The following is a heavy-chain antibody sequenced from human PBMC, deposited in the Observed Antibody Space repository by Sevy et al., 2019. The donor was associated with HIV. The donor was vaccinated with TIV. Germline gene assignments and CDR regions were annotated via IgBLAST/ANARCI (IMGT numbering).Heavy chain of an antibody. CDR2: ISAYNGNT. D-gene: IGHD3-3*01. J-gene: IGHJ6*02. V-gene: IGHV1-18*01. CDR3: ARVLGFWSGYPNYYYYGMDV. CDR1: GYTFTSYG. Sequence: ASVKVSCKASGYTFTSYGISWVRQAPGQGLEWMGWISAYNGNTNYAQKIQGRVTMTTDTSTRAAYMELRSLRSDDTAVYYCARVLGFWSGYPNYYYYGMDVWGQGTTVTVSS.